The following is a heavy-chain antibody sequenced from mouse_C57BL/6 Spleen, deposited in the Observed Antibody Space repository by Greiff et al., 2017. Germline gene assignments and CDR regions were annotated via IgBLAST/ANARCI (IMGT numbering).Heavy chain of an antibody. V-gene: IGHV1-52*01. CDR3: ARREVATGYFDY. CDR2: IDPSDSDT. CDR1: GYTFTSYW. Sequence: VQLQQPGAELVRPGSSVKLSCKASGYTFTSYWMHWVKQRPIQGLEWIGNIDPSDSDTHYNQKFKDKATLTVDKSSSTAYMQLSSLTSEDSAVYYYARREVATGYFDYWGQGTTLTVSS. J-gene: IGHJ2*01. D-gene: IGHD1-1*02.